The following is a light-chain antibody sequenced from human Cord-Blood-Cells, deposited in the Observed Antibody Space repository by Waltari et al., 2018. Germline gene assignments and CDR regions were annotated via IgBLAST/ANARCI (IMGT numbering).Light chain of an antibody. Sequence: SYVLTQPPSVSVAPGKTARITCGGNNIGSKSVHWYQQKPGQAPVLVVYDDSGRPSGIPGRFSGSNSGNTATLTISRVEAGDEADYYCQVWDSSSDHVFGTGTKVTIL. V-gene: IGLV3-21*03. CDR3: QVWDSSSDHV. CDR1: NIGSKS. CDR2: DDS. J-gene: IGLJ1*01.